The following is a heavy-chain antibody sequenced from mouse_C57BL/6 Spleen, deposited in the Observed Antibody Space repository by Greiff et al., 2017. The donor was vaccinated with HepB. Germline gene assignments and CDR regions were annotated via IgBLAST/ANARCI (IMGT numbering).Heavy chain of an antibody. V-gene: IGHV1-26*01. CDR2: INPNNGGT. Sequence: EVQLQQSGPELVKPGASVKISCKASGYTFTDYYMNWVKQSHGKSLEWIGDINPNNGGTSYNQKFKGKATLTVDKSSSTAYMELRSLTSEDSAVYYCARSLYYYGSSYENWYFDVWGTGTTVTVSS. J-gene: IGHJ1*03. CDR1: GYTFTDYY. D-gene: IGHD1-1*01. CDR3: ARSLYYYGSSYENWYFDV.